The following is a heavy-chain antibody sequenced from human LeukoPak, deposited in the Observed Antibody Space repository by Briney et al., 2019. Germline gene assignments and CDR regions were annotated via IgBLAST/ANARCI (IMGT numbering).Heavy chain of an antibody. D-gene: IGHD3-22*01. Sequence: GGSLRLSCAASGFTFSSYAMSWVRQAPGKGLEWVSAISGSGGSTYYADSVKGRFTISRDNSKNTLYLQMNSLRAEDTAVYYCAKDASYYYDSSGYQNWFDPWGQGTLVTVSS. V-gene: IGHV3-23*01. CDR2: ISGSGGST. J-gene: IGHJ5*02. CDR3: AKDASYYYDSSGYQNWFDP. CDR1: GFTFSSYA.